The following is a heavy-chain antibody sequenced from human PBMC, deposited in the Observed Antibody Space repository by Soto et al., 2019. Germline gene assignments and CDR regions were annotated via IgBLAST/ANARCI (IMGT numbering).Heavy chain of an antibody. CDR1: GFALSSYS. V-gene: IGHV4-59*01. CDR2: IYYSGST. CDR3: ARAVLPATAPFDY. Sequence: GSLRLSCAVSGFALSSYSIAWVRQAPGKGLEWIGYIYYSGSTNYNPSLKSRVTISVDTSKNQFSLKLSSVTAADTAVYYCARAVLPATAPFDYWGQGTLVTVSS. D-gene: IGHD2-2*01. J-gene: IGHJ4*02.